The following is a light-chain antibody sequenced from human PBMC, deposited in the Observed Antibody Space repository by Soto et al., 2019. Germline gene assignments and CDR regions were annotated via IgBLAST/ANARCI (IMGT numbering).Light chain of an antibody. Sequence: QSVLTQPPSASGSPGQSVTISCTGTSSDVGGYNYVSWYQHHPGKAPKLMIYGVNKRPSGVPDRFSGSKSGNTASLTVSGLQAEDEADYYCSSYAGSNNLVFGGGTKLTVL. V-gene: IGLV2-8*01. J-gene: IGLJ2*01. CDR2: GVN. CDR3: SSYAGSNNLV. CDR1: SSDVGGYNY.